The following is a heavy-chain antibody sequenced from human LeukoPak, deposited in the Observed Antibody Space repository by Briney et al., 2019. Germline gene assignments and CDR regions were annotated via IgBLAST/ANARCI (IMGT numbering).Heavy chain of an antibody. CDR2: IYYSGST. V-gene: IGHV4-39*07. J-gene: IGHJ3*01. CDR1: GGSISSSSYY. D-gene: IGHD1-26*01. CDR3: ANNSDSGAF. Sequence: SETLSLTCTVSGGSISSSSYYWGWIRQPPGKGLEWIGSIYYSGSTYYNPSLKSRVTISIDTSTNQFSLKLTSVTAADTALYYCANNSDSGAFWGQGTVVTVSS.